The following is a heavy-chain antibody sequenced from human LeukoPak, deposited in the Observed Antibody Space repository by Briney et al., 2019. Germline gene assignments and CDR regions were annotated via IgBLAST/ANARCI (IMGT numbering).Heavy chain of an antibody. Sequence: GGSLRLSCAASGFTFDDYGMSWVRQAPGKGLEWVSGINWNGGSTGYVDSVKGRFTISRDNSKNTLYLQVNSLRVEDTAVYYCAKDRLGAMMYFDFWGQGTLVTVSS. CDR3: AKDRLGAMMYFDF. V-gene: IGHV3-20*04. CDR2: INWNGGST. D-gene: IGHD1-26*01. J-gene: IGHJ4*02. CDR1: GFTFDDYG.